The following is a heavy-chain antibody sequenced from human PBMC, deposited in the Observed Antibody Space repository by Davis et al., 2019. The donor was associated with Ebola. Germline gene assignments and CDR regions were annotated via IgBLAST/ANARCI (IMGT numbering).Heavy chain of an antibody. CDR2: INPNSGNT. CDR1: GYSFTNYG. CDR3: ARGAVAGLYSYYYGMDV. Sequence: ASVKVSCKASGYSFTNYGITWVRQAPGQGLEWMGRINPNSGNTAYAQKFQGRVTMTRNTSISTAYMELSSLRSEDTAVYYCARGAVAGLYSYYYGMDVWGQGTTVTVSS. D-gene: IGHD6-19*01. J-gene: IGHJ6*02. V-gene: IGHV1-8*02.